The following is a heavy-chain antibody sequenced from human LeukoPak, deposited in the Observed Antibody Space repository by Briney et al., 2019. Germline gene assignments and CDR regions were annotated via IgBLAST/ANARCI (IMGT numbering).Heavy chain of an antibody. V-gene: IGHV1-69*01. CDR3: ARDPYPGHDAFDI. D-gene: IGHD2-2*02. CDR1: GGTFSSYA. J-gene: IGHJ3*02. CDR2: IIPIFGTA. Sequence: SVKVSCKASGGTFSSYAISWVRQAPGQGLEWMGGIIPIFGTANYAQKFQGRVTITADESTSTAYMELSSLRSEDTAVYYCARDPYPGHDAFDIWGQGTMVTVSS.